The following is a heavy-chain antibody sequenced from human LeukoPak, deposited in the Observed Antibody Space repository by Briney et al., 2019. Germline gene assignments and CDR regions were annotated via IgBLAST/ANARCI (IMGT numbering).Heavy chain of an antibody. CDR3: ARQWLVSPHFDY. CDR1: GGSFSGYY. D-gene: IGHD6-19*01. V-gene: IGHV4-34*01. CDR2: INHSGST. J-gene: IGHJ4*02. Sequence: PSETLSLTCAVYGGSFSGYYWSWIRQPPGKGLEWIGEINHSGSTNYNPSLKSRVTISVDTSKNQFSLKLSSVTAADTAVYYCARQWLVSPHFDYWGQGTLVTVSS.